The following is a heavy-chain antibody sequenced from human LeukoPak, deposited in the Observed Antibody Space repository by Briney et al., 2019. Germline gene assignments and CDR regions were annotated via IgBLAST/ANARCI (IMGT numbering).Heavy chain of an antibody. CDR1: GGSISSYY. CDR2: IYYSGST. J-gene: IGHJ6*02. D-gene: IGHD4-17*01. V-gene: IGHV4-59*08. Sequence: PSETLPLTCTVSGGSISSYYWSGIRQPPGKGLEWIGYIYYSGSTNYNPSLKSRVTISVDTSKNQFSLKLSSVTAADTAVYYCARHLVYGDYLPNYHYGMDVWGQGTTVTVFS. CDR3: ARHLVYGDYLPNYHYGMDV.